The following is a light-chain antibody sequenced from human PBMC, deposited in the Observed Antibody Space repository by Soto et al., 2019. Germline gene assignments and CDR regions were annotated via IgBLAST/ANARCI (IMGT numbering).Light chain of an antibody. J-gene: IGLJ3*02. CDR1: SSDVGAYNY. V-gene: IGLV2-14*01. CDR2: EVS. CDR3: SSYTTSGTLV. Sequence: QSALTQPASVSASPGQSVTISCTGTSSDVGAYNYVAWYQQLPGEAPKLIVFEVSHRPSGVSNRFSGSKSGNTASLTISGLQAEDEADYYCSSYTTSGTLVFGGGTKVTVL.